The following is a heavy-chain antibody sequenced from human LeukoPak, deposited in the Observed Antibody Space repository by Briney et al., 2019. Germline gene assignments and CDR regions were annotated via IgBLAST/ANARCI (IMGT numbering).Heavy chain of an antibody. CDR2: ISSSGSYI. V-gene: IGHV3-11*06. CDR1: GFTFSDYY. Sequence: PGGSLRLSCAASGFTFSDYYMSWIRQAPGKGLEWISYISSSGSYIDYADSVKGRFTISRDNAKNSLYLQMNSLRAEDTAVYYCARAPHYSNYGPYYYGMGVWGQGTTVTVSS. D-gene: IGHD4-11*01. CDR3: ARAPHYSNYGPYYYGMGV. J-gene: IGHJ6*02.